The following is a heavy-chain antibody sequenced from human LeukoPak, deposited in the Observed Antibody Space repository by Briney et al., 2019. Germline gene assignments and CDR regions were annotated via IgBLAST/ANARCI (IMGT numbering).Heavy chain of an antibody. D-gene: IGHD3-3*01. CDR2: IYSGGST. CDR1: GFTVRSNY. CDR3: AREQTYYDFWSGSGEDYFDY. J-gene: IGHJ4*02. V-gene: IGHV3-66*02. Sequence: PGGSLRLSCAASGFTVRSNYMSWVRQAPGKGLEWVSVIYSGGSTYYADSVKGRFTISRDNSKNTLYLQMNSLRAEDTAVYYCAREQTYYDFWSGSGEDYFDYWGQGTLVTVSS.